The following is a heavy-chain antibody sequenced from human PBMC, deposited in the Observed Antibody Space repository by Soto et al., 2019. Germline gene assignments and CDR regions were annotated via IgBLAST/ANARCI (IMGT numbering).Heavy chain of an antibody. D-gene: IGHD5-18*01. CDR3: ARGTGHPDTAMDPGLLYYFDY. J-gene: IGHJ4*02. Sequence: ASVKVSCKASGYTFTGYYMHWVRQAPGQGLEWMGWINPNSGGTNYAQKFQGWVTMTRDTSISTAYMELSRLRSDDTAVYYCARGTGHPDTAMDPGLLYYFDYWGQGTLVTVSS. CDR1: GYTFTGYY. CDR2: INPNSGGT. V-gene: IGHV1-2*04.